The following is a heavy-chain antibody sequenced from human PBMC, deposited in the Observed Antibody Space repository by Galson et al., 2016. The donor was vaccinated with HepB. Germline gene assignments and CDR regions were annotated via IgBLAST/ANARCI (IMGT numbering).Heavy chain of an antibody. CDR3: ASNASTSGTTWLHNWFDA. V-gene: IGHV4-39*01. Sequence: SETLSLTCKVSDDSIKSNDYYWAWIRQPPGKGPEWITTVKNSGITYHNPSPKSRVTVFADTAKGQFSLNLSSVTAADTAIYYCASNASTSGTTWLHNWFDAWGQGTLVAVSS. J-gene: IGHJ5*02. D-gene: IGHD2-2*01. CDR1: DDSIKSNDYY. CDR2: VKNSGIT.